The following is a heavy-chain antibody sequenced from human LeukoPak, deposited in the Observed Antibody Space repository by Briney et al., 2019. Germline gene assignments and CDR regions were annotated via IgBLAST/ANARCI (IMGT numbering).Heavy chain of an antibody. J-gene: IGHJ4*02. V-gene: IGHV1-2*02. CDR1: GYTFTVYY. D-gene: IGHD6-13*01. Sequence: ASVTVSCKASGYTFTVYYMHWVRQAPGQGLEWMGWINPNSGGTNYAQKFQGRVTMTRDTSISTAYMELSRLRSDDTAVYYCARGDTSGYSSSWCLGYWGQGTLVTVSS. CDR3: ARGDTSGYSSSWCLGY. CDR2: INPNSGGT.